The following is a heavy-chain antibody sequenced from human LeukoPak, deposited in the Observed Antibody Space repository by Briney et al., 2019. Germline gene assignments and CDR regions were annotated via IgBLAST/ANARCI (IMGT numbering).Heavy chain of an antibody. CDR2: FDPEDGET. CDR1: GYTLTELS. CDR3: ARIGTVASDFDY. J-gene: IGHJ4*02. D-gene: IGHD4-23*01. V-gene: IGHV1-24*01. Sequence: ASVKVSCKVSGYTLTELSMHWVRQAPGKGLEWMGGFDPEDGETIYAQKFQGRVTMTEDTSTDTAYMELSSLRSEDTAVYYCARIGTVASDFDYWGQGTLVTVSS.